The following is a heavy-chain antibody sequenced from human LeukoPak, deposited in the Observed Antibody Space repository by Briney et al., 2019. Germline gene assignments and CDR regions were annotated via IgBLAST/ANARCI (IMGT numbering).Heavy chain of an antibody. CDR2: MNHSGSN. V-gene: IGHV4-34*01. CDR1: GGSFSGYS. D-gene: IGHD3-22*01. J-gene: IGHJ4*02. Sequence: PSETLSLTCAVYGGSFSGYSWTWIRQPPGKGLEWIGQMNHSGSNKYNPSLKSRVTIETSKNQFSLEVTSVTAADTAVYYCARGLKSGSGGYSGGWYYFDSWGPGNQVSVSS. CDR3: ARGLKSGSGGYSGGWYYFDS.